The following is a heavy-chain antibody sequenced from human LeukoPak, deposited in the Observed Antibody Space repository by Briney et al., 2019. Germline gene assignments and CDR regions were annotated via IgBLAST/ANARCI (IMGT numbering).Heavy chain of an antibody. CDR3: ARGRVRGVIWPRPDDY. CDR2: INHSGST. CDR1: GFTVSSNY. D-gene: IGHD3-10*01. J-gene: IGHJ4*02. Sequence: PGGSLRLSCAASGFTVSSNYMSWVRQAPGKGLEWIGEINHSGSTNYNPSLKSRVTISVDTSKNQFSLKLSSVTAADTAVYYCARGRVRGVIWPRPDDYWGQGTLVTVSS. V-gene: IGHV4-34*01.